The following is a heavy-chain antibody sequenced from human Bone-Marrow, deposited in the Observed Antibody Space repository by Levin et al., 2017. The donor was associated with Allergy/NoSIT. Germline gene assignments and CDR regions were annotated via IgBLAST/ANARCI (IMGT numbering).Heavy chain of an antibody. Sequence: GESLKISCVASGFSFNSFWLAWVRQSPEKGLEWVATISQDGSAKNYVGSVRGRFTISRDNTKNSVDLQMNSLRPEDTAIYYCTTIGRRNSGWSRWGQGTLVTVSS. CDR3: TTIGRRNSGWSR. D-gene: IGHD6-19*01. CDR2: ISQDGSAK. J-gene: IGHJ4*02. V-gene: IGHV3-7*03. CDR1: GFSFNSFW.